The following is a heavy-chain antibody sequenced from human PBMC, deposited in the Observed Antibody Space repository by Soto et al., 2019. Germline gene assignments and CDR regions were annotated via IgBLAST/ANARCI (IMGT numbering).Heavy chain of an antibody. V-gene: IGHV4-59*01. J-gene: IGHJ5*02. Sequence: SLGSAVCGGCISRCYRRWIKQPPGKGLEWIGYIYYSGSTNYNPSLKSRVTISVDTSKNQFSLKLSSVTAADTAVYYCARAVNIVAKTRLFDPWGQGTLVTVSS. CDR2: IYYSGST. CDR3: ARAVNIVAKTRLFDP. D-gene: IGHD5-12*01. CDR1: GGCISRCY.